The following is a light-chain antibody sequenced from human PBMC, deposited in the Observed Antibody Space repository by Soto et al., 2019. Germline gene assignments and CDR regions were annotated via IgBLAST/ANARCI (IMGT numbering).Light chain of an antibody. J-gene: IGKJ2*01. CDR3: QKYGSSLYT. CDR2: GAS. CDR1: QSVTSTY. V-gene: IGKV3-20*01. Sequence: EIVLTQSPGTLSLSPGDRATLSCRASQSVTSTYFAWYQQKPGQAPRLLIYGASRRAIGIPDRFSGSGSGTDFTLTISRLEPEDFAVYYCQKYGSSLYTFGQGTKLEIK.